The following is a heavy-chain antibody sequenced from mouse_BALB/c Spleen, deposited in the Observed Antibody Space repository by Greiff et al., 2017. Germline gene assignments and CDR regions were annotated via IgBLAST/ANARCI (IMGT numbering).Heavy chain of an antibody. CDR3: TRNDYYGSSFDYAMDY. V-gene: IGHV1-5*01. Sequence: EVQLQQSGTVLARPGASVKMSCKASGYSFTSYWMHWVKQRPGQGLEWIGAIYPGNSDTSYNQKFKGKAKLTAVTSASTAYMELSSLTNEDSAVYYCTRNDYYGSSFDYAMDYWGQGTSVTVSS. CDR2: IYPGNSDT. CDR1: GYSFTSYW. J-gene: IGHJ4*01. D-gene: IGHD1-1*01.